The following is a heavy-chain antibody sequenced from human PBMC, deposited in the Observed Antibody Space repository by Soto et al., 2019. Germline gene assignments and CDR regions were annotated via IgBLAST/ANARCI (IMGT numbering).Heavy chain of an antibody. Sequence: GGSLRLSCAASGFTFSSYGMHWVRQAPGKGLEWVAVISYDGSNKYYADSVKGRFTISRDNSKNTLYLQMNSLRAEDTAVYYCAKDQELYGSGAYYYDSSGYIIDCWGQGTLVTVSS. CDR3: AKDQELYGSGAYYYDSSGYIIDC. CDR1: GFTFSSYG. V-gene: IGHV3-30*18. D-gene: IGHD3-22*01. CDR2: ISYDGSNK. J-gene: IGHJ4*02.